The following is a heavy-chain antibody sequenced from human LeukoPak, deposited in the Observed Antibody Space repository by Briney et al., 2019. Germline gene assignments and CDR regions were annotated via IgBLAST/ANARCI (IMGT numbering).Heavy chain of an antibody. CDR1: GFTFSSYE. J-gene: IGHJ4*02. CDR2: ISSSGSTI. D-gene: IGHD4-17*01. V-gene: IGHV3-48*03. CDR3: ACLRGPSDY. Sequence: GGSLRLSCAASGFTFSSYEMNWVRQAPGKGLEWVSYISSSGSTICYADSVKGRFTISRDNTKNSLYLQMDSLTADDTAVYFCACLRGPSDYWGQGTLVTVSS.